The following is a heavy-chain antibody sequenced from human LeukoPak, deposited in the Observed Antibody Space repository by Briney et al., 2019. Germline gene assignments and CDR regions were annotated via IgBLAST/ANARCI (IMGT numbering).Heavy chain of an antibody. CDR3: GFSGNYGVY. D-gene: IGHD1-26*01. CDR1: GFTFANYN. V-gene: IGHV3-48*02. J-gene: IGHJ4*02. CDR2: ISSGTGTI. Sequence: GGSLRLSCAASGFTFANYNMNWVRQAPGKGLEWVSYISSGTGTISYADSVTGRFTISRDNSRNSLYLQMTSLRDEDTAVCFSGFSGNYGVYWGQGTLVTVSS.